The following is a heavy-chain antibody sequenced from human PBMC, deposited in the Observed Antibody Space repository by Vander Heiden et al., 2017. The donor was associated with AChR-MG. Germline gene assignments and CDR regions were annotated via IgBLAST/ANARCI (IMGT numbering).Heavy chain of an antibody. CDR2: ISGGGGST. CDR1: TFTFSSHA. CDR3: ANVNGRRIAAADHPFDY. Sequence: EVHLLQSGGGLVQPGWSLRLTCAASTFTFSSHAMSWVRQAPGKGLEWVSAISGGGGSTYYADSVKGRFTISRDNSKNTLYLQMNSLRAEDTAVYYCANVNGRRIAAADHPFDYWGQGTLVTVSS. V-gene: IGHV3-23*01. J-gene: IGHJ4*02. D-gene: IGHD6-13*01.